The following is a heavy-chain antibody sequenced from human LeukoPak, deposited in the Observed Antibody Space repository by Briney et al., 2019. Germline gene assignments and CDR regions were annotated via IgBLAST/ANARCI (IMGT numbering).Heavy chain of an antibody. CDR1: GFSLTSNY. Sequence: SVKVSCTASGFSLTSNYMHWVGQAPGQGGEWMGYMRPTDAYTGYAPKFHGIVTVTMDTSTNTVYMELSRLRSHDPAVYYCAREGAVALKHFVLWGQGTLVTVSS. V-gene: IGHV1-46*01. CDR2: MRPTDAYT. D-gene: IGHD6-19*01. CDR3: AREGAVALKHFVL. J-gene: IGHJ4*02.